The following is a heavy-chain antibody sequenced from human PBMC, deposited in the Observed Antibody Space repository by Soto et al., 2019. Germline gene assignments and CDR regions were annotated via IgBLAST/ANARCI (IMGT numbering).Heavy chain of an antibody. CDR2: IYYSGST. CDR1: GGSISSYY. J-gene: IGHJ1*01. CDR3: ARSVADSSGYHPEYFQH. V-gene: IGHV4-59*01. D-gene: IGHD3-22*01. Sequence: QVQLQESGPGLVKPSETLSLTCTVSGGSISSYYWSWIRQPPGKGLEWIGYIYYSGSTNYNPSLKSRVTISVDTSKNQFSLKLSSVTAADTAVYYCARSVADSSGYHPEYFQHWGQGTLVTVSS.